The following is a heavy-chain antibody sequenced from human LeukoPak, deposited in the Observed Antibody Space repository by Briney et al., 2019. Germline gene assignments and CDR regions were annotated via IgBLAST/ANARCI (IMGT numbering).Heavy chain of an antibody. J-gene: IGHJ4*02. Sequence: GGSLRLSCAASGFTFDEYAMHWVRQAPGKGLEWVSLISGDGGSTYYADSVKGRFTISRDNSKNSLYLQMNSLRTEDTALYYCARIPYILTGYFNADYWGQGTLVTVSS. CDR2: ISGDGGST. CDR3: ARIPYILTGYFNADY. CDR1: GFTFDEYA. V-gene: IGHV3-43*02. D-gene: IGHD3-9*01.